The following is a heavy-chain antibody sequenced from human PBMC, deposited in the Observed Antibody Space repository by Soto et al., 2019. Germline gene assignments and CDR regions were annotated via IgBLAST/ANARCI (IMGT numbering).Heavy chain of an antibody. Sequence: TGGSLRLSCAASGFTFSSYWMSWVRQAPGKGLEWVANIKQDGSEKYYVDSVKGRFTISRDNAKNSLYLQMNSLRAEDTAVYYCARDRDVLRYFDWADDAFDIWGQGTMVTVSS. V-gene: IGHV3-7*05. CDR1: GFTFSSYW. J-gene: IGHJ3*02. CDR2: IKQDGSEK. D-gene: IGHD3-9*01. CDR3: ARDRDVLRYFDWADDAFDI.